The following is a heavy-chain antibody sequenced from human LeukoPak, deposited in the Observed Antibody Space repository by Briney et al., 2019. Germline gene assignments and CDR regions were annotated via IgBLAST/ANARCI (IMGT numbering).Heavy chain of an antibody. Sequence: SETLSLTCAVSGGSISSSNWWSWVRQPPGKGLEWIGEIYHSGSTNYNPSLKSRVTISVDKSKNQFSLKLSSVTAADTAVYYCARDRYSSSWNDAFDIWGQGTMVTVSS. J-gene: IGHJ3*02. CDR2: IYHSGST. V-gene: IGHV4-4*02. CDR3: ARDRYSSSWNDAFDI. CDR1: GGSISSSNW. D-gene: IGHD6-13*01.